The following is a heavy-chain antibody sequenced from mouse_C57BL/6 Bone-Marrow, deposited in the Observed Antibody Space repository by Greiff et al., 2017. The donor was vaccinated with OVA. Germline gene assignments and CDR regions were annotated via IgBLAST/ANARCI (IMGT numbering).Heavy chain of an antibody. D-gene: IGHD2-4*01. Sequence: QVQLKQPGAELVMPGASVKLSCKASGYTFTSYWMHWVKQRPGQGLEWIGEIDPSDSYTNYNQKFKGKSTLTVDKSSSTAYMQLSSLTSEDSAVDYCARDALYDYDEGFDYWGQGTTLTVSS. CDR3: ARDALYDYDEGFDY. J-gene: IGHJ2*01. CDR1: GYTFTSYW. CDR2: IDPSDSYT. V-gene: IGHV1-69*01.